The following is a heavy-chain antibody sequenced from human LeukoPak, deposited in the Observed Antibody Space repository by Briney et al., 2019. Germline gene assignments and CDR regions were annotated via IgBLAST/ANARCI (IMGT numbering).Heavy chain of an antibody. V-gene: IGHV3-23*01. Sequence: ETLSPTCAVYGGSFSGYYWSWIRQPPGKGLEWVSAISGSGDNTYYADSVKGRFTVSRDNSKNTLYVQMKSLRAEDTAVYYCAKDFVVVPGNVNYFDYWGQGTLVTVSS. CDR2: ISGSGDNT. CDR3: AKDFVVVPGNVNYFDY. J-gene: IGHJ4*02. CDR1: GGSFSGYY. D-gene: IGHD2-21*02.